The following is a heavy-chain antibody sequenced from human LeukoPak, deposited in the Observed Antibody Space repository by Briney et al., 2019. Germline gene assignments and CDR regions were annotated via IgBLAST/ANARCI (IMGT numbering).Heavy chain of an antibody. CDR2: ISAYNGNT. J-gene: IGHJ6*03. V-gene: IGHV1-18*01. Sequence: ASVKVSCKASGYTFTSYGISWVRQAPGQGLEWMGWISAYNGNTNYAQKLQGRVTMTTDTSTSTAYMELRSLRSDDTAVYYCARDTSYYDFWRGAGYYYMDVWGKGTTVTVSS. CDR3: ARDTSYYDFWRGAGYYYMDV. D-gene: IGHD3-3*01. CDR1: GYTFTSYG.